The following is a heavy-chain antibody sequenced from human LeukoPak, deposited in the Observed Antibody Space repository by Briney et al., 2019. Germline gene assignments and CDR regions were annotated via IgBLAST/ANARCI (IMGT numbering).Heavy chain of an antibody. Sequence: TSETLSLTCTVSGGSISSYYWSWVRQPPGKGLEWIGYIYYSGSTNYNPSLKSRVTISVDTSKNQFSLKLSSVTAADTAVYYCARQSYGYFDYWGQGTQVTVSS. CDR2: IYYSGST. CDR1: GGSISSYY. CDR3: ARQSYGYFDY. D-gene: IGHD5-18*01. J-gene: IGHJ4*02. V-gene: IGHV4-59*08.